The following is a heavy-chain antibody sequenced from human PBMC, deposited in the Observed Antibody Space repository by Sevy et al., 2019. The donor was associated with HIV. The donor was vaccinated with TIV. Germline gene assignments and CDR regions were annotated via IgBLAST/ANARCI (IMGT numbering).Heavy chain of an antibody. V-gene: IGHV3-49*04. J-gene: IGHJ4*02. Sequence: GESLKISCTASGFIFGDYGMSWVRQAPGKGLEWIAFFKSKIHGGTTENAASVKGRFTISRDDYKNIVYLQMSNLKTEDTAVYYCTRWSGSQSIFDYWGQGTLVTVSS. CDR1: GFIFGDYG. CDR2: FKSKIHGGTT. D-gene: IGHD1-26*01. CDR3: TRWSGSQSIFDY.